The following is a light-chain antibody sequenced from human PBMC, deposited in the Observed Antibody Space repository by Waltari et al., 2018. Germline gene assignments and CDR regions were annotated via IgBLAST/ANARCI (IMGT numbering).Light chain of an antibody. CDR3: HSRDSSGNVL. V-gene: IGLV3-19*01. J-gene: IGLJ2*01. CDR2: GKN. Sequence: SSELTQDPAVSVALGQTVRITCQGASLRTYYVSWFHQKPGQAPALVIYGKNNRPSGIPDRFSASSSGSTASLTSIGAQAEDEADYYCHSRDSSGNVLIGGGTKLTVV. CDR1: SLRTYY.